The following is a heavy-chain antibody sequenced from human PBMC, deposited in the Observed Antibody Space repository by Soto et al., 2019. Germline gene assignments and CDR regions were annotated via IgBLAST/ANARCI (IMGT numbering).Heavy chain of an antibody. Sequence: QVQLQESGPGLVKPSQTLSLACTVSGDSISSGAYYWSWVRQLPGKGLEWIGYVHSSGTSYDTPSLKRRLTIAIDTSENQFSLNLISVTAADTAVYYCASSRKGGWTCDHWGQGTLVTVSA. V-gene: IGHV4-31*03. CDR3: ASSRKGGWTCDH. J-gene: IGHJ1*01. D-gene: IGHD6-19*01. CDR2: VHSSGTS. CDR1: GDSISSGAYY.